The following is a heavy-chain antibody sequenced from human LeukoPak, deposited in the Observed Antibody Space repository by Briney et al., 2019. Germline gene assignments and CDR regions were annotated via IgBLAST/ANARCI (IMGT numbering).Heavy chain of an antibody. CDR1: GFTFSSYW. CDR3: ARVPVVAAPDY. Sequence: GGSLRLSCAASGFTFSSYWMHWVRQAPGKGLVWVSRINSDGSSTSYADSVKGRFTISRDNAKNTLYLQMNSPRAEDTAVYYCARVPVVAAPDYWGQGTLVTVSS. V-gene: IGHV3-74*01. CDR2: INSDGSST. J-gene: IGHJ4*02. D-gene: IGHD2-15*01.